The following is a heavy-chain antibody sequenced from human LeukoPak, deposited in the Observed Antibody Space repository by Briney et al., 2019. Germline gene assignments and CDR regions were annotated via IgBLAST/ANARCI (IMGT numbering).Heavy chain of an antibody. J-gene: IGHJ4*02. D-gene: IGHD5-24*01. Sequence: PGGSLRLSCAASGFTFSDYYMSWIRQAPGKGLKWVSYISSSGSTIYYADSVEGRFTISRDNAKNSLYLQMNSLRAEDTAVYYCARDRRDGYNRFDYWGQGTLVTVSS. CDR3: ARDRRDGYNRFDY. CDR2: ISSSGSTI. CDR1: GFTFSDYY. V-gene: IGHV3-11*01.